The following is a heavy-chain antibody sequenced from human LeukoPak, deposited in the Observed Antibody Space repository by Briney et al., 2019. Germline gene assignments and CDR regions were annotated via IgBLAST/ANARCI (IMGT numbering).Heavy chain of an antibody. CDR1: GFTLSSCA. V-gene: IGHV3-23*01. Sequence: GGSLRLPCAASGFTLSSCAMRWVRQAPGKGLEWVSSLSVSGNNTYYADSVKGRFSVSRDNSKNTLFLLMNSLGADDTAVYYCARVRYNFNVSYGMDVWGQGTTVTVSS. D-gene: IGHD3-9*01. CDR3: ARVRYNFNVSYGMDV. CDR2: LSVSGNNT. J-gene: IGHJ6*02.